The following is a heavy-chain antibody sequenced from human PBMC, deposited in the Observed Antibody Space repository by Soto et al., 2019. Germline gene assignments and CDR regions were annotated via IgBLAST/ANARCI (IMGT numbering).Heavy chain of an antibody. V-gene: IGHV1-2*02. CDR1: GYTFTCYY. CDR3: ATEAIPGYYASSAYYGR. Sequence: GAXERVSCKAAGYTFTCYYTHWVRQSPGQGLEWMGWINPNSGGTNYAQKFQGRATMTRDTSISTACMELSSLRSDDTAVYYCATEAIPGYYASSAYYGRWGKGTLVTVSS. D-gene: IGHD3-22*01. CDR2: INPNSGGT. J-gene: IGHJ4*02.